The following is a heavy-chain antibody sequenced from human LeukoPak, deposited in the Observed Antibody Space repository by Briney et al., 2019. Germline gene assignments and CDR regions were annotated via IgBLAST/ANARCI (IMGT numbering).Heavy chain of an antibody. V-gene: IGHV3-30*02. CDR1: GFTFSSFG. J-gene: IGHJ4*02. CDR3: ATERSRYFDS. Sequence: GGSLRLSCAASGFTFSSFGMHWVRQAPGKGLEWVAFIPYDGSNKYYADSVKGRFTISGDNSKNTLYLQMNSLRPEDTAVYYCATERSRYFDSWGQGILVTVSS. D-gene: IGHD6-6*01. CDR2: IPYDGSNK.